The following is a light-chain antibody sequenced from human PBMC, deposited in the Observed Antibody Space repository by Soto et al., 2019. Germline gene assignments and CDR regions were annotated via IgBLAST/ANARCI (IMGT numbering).Light chain of an antibody. Sequence: DVQMTQSPSSLSASVGDRVTITCRASQSISSYLNWYQQKPGEAPKVLINAASSLQSGVPSRFSGSGSGTDFTLTISSLQPEDFATYYCQEYNLYPETFGQGTKVDIK. J-gene: IGKJ1*01. CDR1: QSISSY. V-gene: IGKV1-39*01. CDR3: QEYNLYPET. CDR2: AAS.